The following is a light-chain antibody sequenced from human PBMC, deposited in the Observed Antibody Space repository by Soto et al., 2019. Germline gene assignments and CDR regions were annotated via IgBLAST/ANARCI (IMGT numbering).Light chain of an antibody. CDR3: KQYGRSPWT. CDR2: GAS. Sequence: EIVLTQSPGTLSLSPGERATLSCRSSQSVSSSYLAWYQQKPGQAPRLLIYGASSRATGIPDRFSGSGSGTDFTLTISRLEPEDCAVYYCKQYGRSPWTFGQGTKVEI. CDR1: QSVSSSY. J-gene: IGKJ1*01. V-gene: IGKV3-20*01.